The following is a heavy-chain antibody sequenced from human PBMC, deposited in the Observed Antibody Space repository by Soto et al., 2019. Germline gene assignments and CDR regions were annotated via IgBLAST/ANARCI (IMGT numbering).Heavy chain of an antibody. V-gene: IGHV3-23*01. Sequence: PGGSLRLSCAASGFTFSSYATSWVRQAPGKGLEWVSGISGSGGSTYYGDSVKGRFTISRDNSKNTLYLQMNSLRAEDTAVYYCVRTLYGYNYGIFDYWGQGTLVTVSS. CDR3: VRTLYGYNYGIFDY. J-gene: IGHJ4*02. D-gene: IGHD5-18*01. CDR2: ISGSGGST. CDR1: GFTFSSYA.